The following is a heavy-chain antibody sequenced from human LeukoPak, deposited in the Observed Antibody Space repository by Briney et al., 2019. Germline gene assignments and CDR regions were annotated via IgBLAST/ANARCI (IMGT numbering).Heavy chain of an antibody. CDR3: AREVFRSGWALLDY. CDR2: IYSGGDT. CDR1: GFTVSSNY. Sequence: GGSLRLSCAASGFTVSSNYMSWVRQAPGKGLEWVSVIYSGGDTYYADSVKGRFTISRDNSKNTLYLQMNSLRAEDTALYYCAREVFRSGWALLDYWGQGTLVIVSS. V-gene: IGHV3-53*01. D-gene: IGHD6-19*01. J-gene: IGHJ4*02.